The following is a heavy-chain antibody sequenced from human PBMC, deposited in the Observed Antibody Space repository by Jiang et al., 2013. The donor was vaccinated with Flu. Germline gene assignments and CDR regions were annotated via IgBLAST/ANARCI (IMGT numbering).Heavy chain of an antibody. D-gene: IGHD2-21*02. Sequence: QSGAEVKKPGSSVKVSCKASRDAFNSYAVTWVRQAPGQGLEWMGGIIPIHGISNSAQRFQGRVTITADKSTSTVYMEVNTLRSEDTAVYYCARVMSCGGDCYYFDYWAREPWSSSPQ. V-gene: IGHV1-69*04. CDR3: ARVMSCGGDCYYFDY. CDR2: IIPIHGIS. CDR1: RDAFNSYA. J-gene: IGHJ4*02.